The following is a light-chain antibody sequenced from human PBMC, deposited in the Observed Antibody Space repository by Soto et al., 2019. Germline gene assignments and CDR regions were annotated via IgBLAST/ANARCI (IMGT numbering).Light chain of an antibody. CDR3: YSYTTSSTYV. J-gene: IGLJ1*01. Sequence: QSALTQPASVSGSPGQSSTISCTGTSSDVGGYNYVSWYQQHPPKAPKLMIYDVSNRPSGVSDRFSGSKSGNTASLTISGLQAEDEADYYCYSYTTSSTYVFGTGTKLTVL. V-gene: IGLV2-14*01. CDR2: DVS. CDR1: SSDVGGYNY.